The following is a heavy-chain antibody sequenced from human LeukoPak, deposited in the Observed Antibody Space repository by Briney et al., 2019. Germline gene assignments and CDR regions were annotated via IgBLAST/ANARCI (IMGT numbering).Heavy chain of an antibody. J-gene: IGHJ4*02. V-gene: IGHV1-18*01. Sequence: ASVKVSCKASGYTFTSYGISWVRQAPGQGLEWMGWISAYNGNTNYAQKFQERVTITRDMSTSTAYMELSSLRSEDTAVYYCAADSVKGKLAPDYWGQGTLVTVSS. D-gene: IGHD1-1*01. CDR2: ISAYNGNT. CDR1: GYTFTSYG. CDR3: AADSVKGKLAPDY.